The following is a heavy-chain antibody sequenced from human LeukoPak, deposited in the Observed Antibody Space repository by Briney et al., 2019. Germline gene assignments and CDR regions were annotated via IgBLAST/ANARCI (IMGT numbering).Heavy chain of an antibody. CDR2: IKSKTDGGTT. V-gene: IGHV3-15*01. CDR1: GFTFSNAW. Sequence: GGSLRLSCAASGFTFSNAWMSWVRQAPGKGLEWVGRIKSKTDGGTTDYAAPVKGRFTISRDDSKNTVYLQMNSLKTEDTAVYYCTXXXXXYXMPXPGNXGQGTQVTVSS. CDR3: TXXXXXYXMPXPGN. J-gene: IGHJ4*02. D-gene: IGHD2-2*01.